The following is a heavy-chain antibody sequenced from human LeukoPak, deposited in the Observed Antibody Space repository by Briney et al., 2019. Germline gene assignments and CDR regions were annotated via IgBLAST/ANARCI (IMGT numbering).Heavy chain of an antibody. Sequence: GGSLRLSCAASGFTFSSYAMSWVRQASGKGLEWVSAISGSGGSTYYADSVKGRFTISRDNSKNTLYLQMHSLRAEDTAVYYCAKAKYYDFWSGYYPDYWGQGTLVTVSS. CDR1: GFTFSSYA. V-gene: IGHV3-23*01. CDR2: ISGSGGST. CDR3: AKAKYYDFWSGYYPDY. J-gene: IGHJ4*02. D-gene: IGHD3-3*01.